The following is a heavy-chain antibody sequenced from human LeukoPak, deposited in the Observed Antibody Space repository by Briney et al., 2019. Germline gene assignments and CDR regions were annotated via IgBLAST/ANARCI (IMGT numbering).Heavy chain of an antibody. V-gene: IGHV3-23*01. CDR1: GFPFSDYA. CDR3: AKGEQGVDY. Sequence: GGSLRLSCAASGFPFSDYAMNWVRQAPGKGLEWVSAMSGSGGSTHYADSVKGRFTISRDNSKNTLFLQMNSLRAEDTAVYYCAKGEQGVDYWGQGTLVTVSS. CDR2: MSGSGGST. D-gene: IGHD1/OR15-1a*01. J-gene: IGHJ4*02.